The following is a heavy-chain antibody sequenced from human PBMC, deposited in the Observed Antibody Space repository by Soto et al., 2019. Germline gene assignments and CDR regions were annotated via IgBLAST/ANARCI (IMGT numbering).Heavy chain of an antibody. CDR1: GFTFYSSA. V-gene: IGHV3-23*01. J-gene: IGHJ3*02. CDR3: VKDRMAYNSVWDPFDI. CDR2: IGSVGGDT. Sequence: EVQLLESGGGLVQPGGSLRLSCAASGFTFYSSAMSWVRQAPGKGLEWVSTIGSVGGDTYYADSVKGRFTISRDDSKNTLLLQMNSLRAEDTAVYYCVKDRMAYNSVWDPFDIWGQGTMVTVSS. D-gene: IGHD1-20*01.